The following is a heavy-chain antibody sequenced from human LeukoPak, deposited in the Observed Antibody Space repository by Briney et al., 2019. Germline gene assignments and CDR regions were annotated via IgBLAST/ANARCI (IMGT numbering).Heavy chain of an antibody. CDR2: INENAANT. CDR1: GFTFSNYG. V-gene: IGHV3-23*01. CDR3: TKGEGGWYPIDY. D-gene: IGHD6-19*01. Sequence: HTGGSLRLSCAASGFTFSNYGMSWVRQAPGKGLEWVSTINENAANTHYADSVKGRFTISRDNSKNTLLLQMNSLRADDTALYYCTKGEGGWYPIDYWGQGTLVIVSS. J-gene: IGHJ4*02.